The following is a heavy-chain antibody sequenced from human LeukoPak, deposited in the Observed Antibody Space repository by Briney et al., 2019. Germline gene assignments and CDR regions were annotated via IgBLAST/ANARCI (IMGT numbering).Heavy chain of an antibody. CDR2: VYYSGST. CDR1: GGAVSSGSYY. J-gene: IGHJ4*02. V-gene: IGHV4-61*01. Sequence: SETLSLTCIVSGGAVSSGSYYWNWSRQPPGKGLEWIGYVYYSGSTNYNPSLKSRVTISVDTSKNQFSLRLSSVTAADTAVYYCARADSGSYFRIDYWGQGTLVTVSS. D-gene: IGHD1-26*01. CDR3: ARADSGSYFRIDY.